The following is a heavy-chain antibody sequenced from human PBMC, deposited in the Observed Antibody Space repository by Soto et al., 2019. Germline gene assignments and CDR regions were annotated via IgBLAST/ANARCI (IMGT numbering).Heavy chain of an antibody. J-gene: IGHJ4*02. CDR2: ISGSGGST. D-gene: IGHD2-15*01. CDR3: AKDFPFVGYEYCSGGSCYLIDY. V-gene: IGHV3-23*01. Sequence: PGGSLRLSCAASGFTFSSYAMSWVRQAPGKGLEWVSAISGSGGSTYYADSVKGRFTISRDNSKNTLYLQMNSLRAEDTAVYYCAKDFPFVGYEYCSGGSCYLIDYWGQGTLVTVSS. CDR1: GFTFSSYA.